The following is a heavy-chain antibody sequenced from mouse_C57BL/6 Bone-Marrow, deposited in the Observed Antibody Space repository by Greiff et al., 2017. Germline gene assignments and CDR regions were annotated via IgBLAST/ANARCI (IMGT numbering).Heavy chain of an antibody. CDR1: GFSLTSYG. Sequence: QVQLKQSGPGLVAPSQSLSITCTVSGFSLTSYGVSWVRQPPGKGLEWLGVLWGDGSTNYHSALISRLSISKDNSKSQVFLKLNSLQTDDTATYYCAKPITTALYYYAMDYWGQGTSVTVSS. V-gene: IGHV2-3*01. J-gene: IGHJ4*01. D-gene: IGHD1-2*01. CDR3: AKPITTALYYYAMDY. CDR2: LWGDGST.